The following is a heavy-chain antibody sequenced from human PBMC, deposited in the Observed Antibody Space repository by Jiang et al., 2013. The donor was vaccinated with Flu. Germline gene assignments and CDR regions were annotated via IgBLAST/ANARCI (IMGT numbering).Heavy chain of an antibody. Sequence: GSGLVKPSQTLSLTCTVSGGSISSGSYYWSWIRQPAGKGLEWIGRIYTSGSTNYNPSLKSRVTISVDTSKNQFSLKLSSVTAADTAVYYCARDERRWPLSSVWFDPWGQGTLVTVSS. V-gene: IGHV4-61*02. D-gene: IGHD5-24*01. CDR2: IYTSGST. J-gene: IGHJ5*02. CDR3: ARDERRWPLSSVWFDP. CDR1: GGSISSGSYY.